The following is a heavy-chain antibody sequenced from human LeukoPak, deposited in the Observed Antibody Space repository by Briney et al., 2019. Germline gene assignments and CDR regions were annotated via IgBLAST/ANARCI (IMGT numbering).Heavy chain of an antibody. CDR1: GFSVSSTY. J-gene: IGHJ6*02. CDR3: ARAYGNNGMDV. Sequence: GGSLRLSCAASGFSVSSTYMTWVRQAAGKGLEWVSVLYSGGYANYTGSVEGRFTISRDNSKNTLYLQMNSLRADDTALYYCARAYGNNGMDVWGQGTTVIVSS. D-gene: IGHD4-11*01. CDR2: LYSGGYA. V-gene: IGHV3-53*01.